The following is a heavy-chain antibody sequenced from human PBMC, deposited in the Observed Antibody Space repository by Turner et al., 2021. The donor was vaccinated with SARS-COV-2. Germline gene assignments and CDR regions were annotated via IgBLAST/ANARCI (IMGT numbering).Heavy chain of an antibody. D-gene: IGHD3-22*01. J-gene: IGHJ4*02. CDR2: ISGSGGST. CDR1: AFTFSSYA. V-gene: IGHV3-23*01. CDR3: SKADRVMIVVVITLFDY. Sequence: EVQLLESGGGLVQHGGSLRLSCAASAFTFSSYAMSWFRQALGKGLECVSAISGSGGSTYYADSVKGRFTISRDNSKNTLYLQMNSLRAEDTAVYYCSKADRVMIVVVITLFDYWGQGTLVTVSS.